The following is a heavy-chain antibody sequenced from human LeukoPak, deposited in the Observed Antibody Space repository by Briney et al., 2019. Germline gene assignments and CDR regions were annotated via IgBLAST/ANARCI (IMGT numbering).Heavy chain of an antibody. J-gene: IGHJ4*02. V-gene: IGHV4-39*07. CDR2: IYYSGST. Sequence: SETLSLTCTVSGGSISSSGYYWGWIRQPPGKGLEWIGSIYYSGSTYYNPSLKSRVTISVDTSKNQFSLKLSSVTAADTAVYYCARGYSSSWSPKYFDYWDQGTLVTVSS. CDR3: ARGYSSSWSPKYFDY. D-gene: IGHD6-13*01. CDR1: GGSISSSGYY.